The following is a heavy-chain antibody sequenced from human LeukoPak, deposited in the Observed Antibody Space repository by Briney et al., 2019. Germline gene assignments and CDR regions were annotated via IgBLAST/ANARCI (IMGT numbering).Heavy chain of an antibody. D-gene: IGHD6-13*01. J-gene: IGHJ4*02. CDR2: IYYSGST. V-gene: IGHV4-39*07. Sequence: KPSETLSLTCTVSGGSISSSSYYWGWIRQPPGKGLEWIGSIYYSGSTYYNPSLKSRVTISVDTSKNQFSLKLSSVTAADTAVYYCARDWPPYSSSWYRVPEYYFDYWGQGTLVTVSS. CDR1: GGSISSSSYY. CDR3: ARDWPPYSSSWYRVPEYYFDY.